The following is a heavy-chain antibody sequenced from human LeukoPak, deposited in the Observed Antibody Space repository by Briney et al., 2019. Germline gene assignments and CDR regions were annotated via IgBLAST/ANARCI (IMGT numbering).Heavy chain of an antibody. V-gene: IGHV3-66*01. CDR2: IYSGGST. Sequence: GGSLRLSCAASGFTVSSNYMSWVRQAPGKGLEWVSVIYSGGSTYYADSVKGRFTISRDNSKNTLYLQMNSLRAEDTAVYFCTRAGYSSGFDSWGQGTLVTVSS. CDR1: GFTVSSNY. J-gene: IGHJ5*01. CDR3: TRAGYSSGFDS. D-gene: IGHD6-19*01.